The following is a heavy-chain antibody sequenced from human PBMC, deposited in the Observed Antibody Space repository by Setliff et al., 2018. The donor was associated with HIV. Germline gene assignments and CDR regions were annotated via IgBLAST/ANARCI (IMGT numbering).Heavy chain of an antibody. Sequence: PGGSLRLSCAASGFIFSSYAMHWVRQTPGKGLEWVAFVSYEGSRKNYADSVKGRFTISRDTSKNSLYLQMSSLRAEDTAVYYCARDYHAFRMIVVVDNYYGMDVWGQGTTVTVSS. V-gene: IGHV3-30*14. D-gene: IGHD3-22*01. CDR1: GFIFSSYA. J-gene: IGHJ6*02. CDR2: VSYEGSRK. CDR3: ARDYHAFRMIVVVDNYYGMDV.